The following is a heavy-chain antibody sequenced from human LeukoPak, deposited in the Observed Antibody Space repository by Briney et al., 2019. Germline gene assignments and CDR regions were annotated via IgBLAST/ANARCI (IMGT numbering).Heavy chain of an antibody. V-gene: IGHV1-18*04. Sequence: GASMTVSCKASGFSFTSYAITWVRQAPGQGLEWMGWISGYNSNTKYAQKLQGRVTMTTDTSTSTAFMELRSLRSDDTAVYYCARAGGYCSSTSCYARNYYFYNYMDVWGKGTTVTVSS. CDR1: GFSFTSYA. J-gene: IGHJ6*03. CDR2: ISGYNSNT. CDR3: ARAGGYCSSTSCYARNYYFYNYMDV. D-gene: IGHD2-2*01.